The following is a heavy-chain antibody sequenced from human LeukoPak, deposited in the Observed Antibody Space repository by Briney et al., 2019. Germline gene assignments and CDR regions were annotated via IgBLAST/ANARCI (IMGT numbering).Heavy chain of an antibody. CDR1: GYSFTSYW. D-gene: IGHD3-3*01. Sequence: GESLKISCKGSGYSFTSYWIGWVRQMPGKGLEWMGIIYPGDSHTRYSPSFQGQVTISADKSISTAYLQWSSLKASDTAMYYCAGRPITIFGVVITSDAFDIWGQGTMVTVSS. V-gene: IGHV5-51*01. CDR3: AGRPITIFGVVITSDAFDI. CDR2: IYPGDSHT. J-gene: IGHJ3*02.